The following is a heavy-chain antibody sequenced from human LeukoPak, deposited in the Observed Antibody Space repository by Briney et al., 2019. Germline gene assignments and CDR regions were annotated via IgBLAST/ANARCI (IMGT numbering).Heavy chain of an antibody. CDR3: ARDGAYRSSWYVGY. D-gene: IGHD6-13*01. CDR1: GFTFSSYW. V-gene: IGHV3-74*01. Sequence: PGGSLRLSCAASGFTFSSYWMHWVRQAPGKVLVWVSRINSDGSSTSYADSVKGRFTISRDNAKNTLYLQMNSLRAEDTAVYYCARDGAYRSSWYVGYWGQGTLVTVSS. J-gene: IGHJ4*02. CDR2: INSDGSST.